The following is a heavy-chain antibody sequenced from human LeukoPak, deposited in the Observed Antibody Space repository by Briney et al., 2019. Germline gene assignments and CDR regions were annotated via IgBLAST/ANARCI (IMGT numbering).Heavy chain of an antibody. V-gene: IGHV4-4*02. CDR3: AKSNGYGLIDI. Sequence: KPSETLSLTCAVSGGSISSSNWWSWVRQPPGKGLEWIGEISHSGSTNYNPPLKSRVTISVDKSKNQFSLKLSSVTAADTAVYYCAKSNGYGLIDIWGQGTMVTVSS. D-gene: IGHD3-10*01. CDR1: GGSISSSNW. CDR2: ISHSGST. J-gene: IGHJ3*02.